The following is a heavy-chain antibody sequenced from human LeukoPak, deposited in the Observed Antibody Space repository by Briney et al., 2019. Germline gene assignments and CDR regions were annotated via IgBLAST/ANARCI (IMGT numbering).Heavy chain of an antibody. J-gene: IGHJ6*03. CDR2: SSSSYI. CDR3: AREVYGSSGDYYYYYYMDV. D-gene: IGHD6-19*01. Sequence: SSSSYIYYADSVKGRFTISRDNAKNSLYLQMNSLRAEDTAVYYCAREVYGSSGDYYYYYYMDVWGKGTTVTISS. V-gene: IGHV3-21*01.